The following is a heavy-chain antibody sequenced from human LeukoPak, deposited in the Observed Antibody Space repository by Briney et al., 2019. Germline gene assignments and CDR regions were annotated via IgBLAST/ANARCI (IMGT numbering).Heavy chain of an antibody. CDR1: GFTFSNAW. J-gene: IGHJ6*03. D-gene: IGHD1-7*01. V-gene: IGHV3-7*01. CDR3: ARVHWNYVYMDV. CDR2: IKQDGSEE. Sequence: GGSLRLSCAASGFTFSNAWMSWVRQAPGKGLEWVANIKQDGSEEYYVDSVKGRFTISRDNAKNSLYLQMNSLRAEDTAVYYCARVHWNYVYMDVWGKGTTVTVSS.